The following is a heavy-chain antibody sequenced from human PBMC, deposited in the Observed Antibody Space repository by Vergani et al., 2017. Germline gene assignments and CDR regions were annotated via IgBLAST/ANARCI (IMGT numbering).Heavy chain of an antibody. Sequence: QITLKESGPTLVKPTQTLTLTCTFSGFSLSTSGVGVGWIRQPPGKALEWLALIDWDDDKYYSTSLKTRLTISKDTSKNQVVLTMTNMDPVDTATYYCARIRGDCYLDAFDIWGQGTMVTVSS. D-gene: IGHD2-21*02. J-gene: IGHJ3*02. V-gene: IGHV2-70*12. CDR3: ARIRGDCYLDAFDI. CDR1: GFSLSTSGVG. CDR2: IDWDDDK.